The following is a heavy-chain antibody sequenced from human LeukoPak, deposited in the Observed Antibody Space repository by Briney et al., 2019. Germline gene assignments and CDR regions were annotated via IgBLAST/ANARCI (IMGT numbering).Heavy chain of an antibody. V-gene: IGHV4-39*01. CDR3: ARYRYSSGKGFDP. J-gene: IGHJ5*02. Sequence: SETLSLTCTVSGDSIRSNNYYWGWIRQPPGKGLEWIGSIYDTGSTFYNPSLKSRVIISVDTSKNQFSLKLSSVTAADTAVYYCARYRYSSGKGFDPWGQGTLVTVSS. CDR2: IYDTGST. D-gene: IGHD6-19*01. CDR1: GDSIRSNNYY.